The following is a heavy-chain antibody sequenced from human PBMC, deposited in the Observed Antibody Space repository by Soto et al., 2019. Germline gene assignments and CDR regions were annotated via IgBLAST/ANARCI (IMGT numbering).Heavy chain of an antibody. CDR1: GGSISSSNW. D-gene: IGHD3-10*01. J-gene: IGHJ5*02. Sequence: QVQLQESGPGLVKPSGTLSLTCAVSGGSISSSNWWRWARQPPGKGLEWIGGIYHSWSTNYNPSQKSRVTISIDKDTNHFALMVRCVTAAEAAADYCARDYVVPGVMRCFDPWGQGTMVTVSS. V-gene: IGHV4-4*02. CDR2: IYHSWST. CDR3: ARDYVVPGVMRCFDP.